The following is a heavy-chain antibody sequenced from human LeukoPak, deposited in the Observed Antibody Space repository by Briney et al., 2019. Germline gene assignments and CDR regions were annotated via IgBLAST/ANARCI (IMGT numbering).Heavy chain of an antibody. Sequence: GGSLRLSCVASGFTFNGHSMHWVRQAAGKGLEWVAVVADDEKTVFYADSLKGRFTVSRDNSKNTVYLQMNSLRDEDTAVYYCAREKQSGGTPFDYWGQGALVTVSS. J-gene: IGHJ4*02. V-gene: IGHV3-30*04. CDR3: AREKQSGGTPFDY. CDR2: VADDEKTV. CDR1: GFTFNGHS. D-gene: IGHD1-26*01.